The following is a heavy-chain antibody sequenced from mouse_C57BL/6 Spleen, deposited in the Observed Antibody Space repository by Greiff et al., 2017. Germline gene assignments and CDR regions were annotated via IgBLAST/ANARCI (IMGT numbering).Heavy chain of an antibody. CDR1: GYTFTSYW. D-gene: IGHD3-2*02. V-gene: IGHV1-52*01. Sequence: QVQLQQPGAELVRPGSSVKLSCKASGYTFTSYWMHWVKQRPIQGLEWFGNINPSDSVTHYNQKFKDKATLTVDKSSSTAYMQLSSLTTEDAAVYYWARRAQAYCAMDDWGQGTAVTVSS. CDR3: ARRAQAYCAMDD. J-gene: IGHJ4*01. CDR2: INPSDSVT.